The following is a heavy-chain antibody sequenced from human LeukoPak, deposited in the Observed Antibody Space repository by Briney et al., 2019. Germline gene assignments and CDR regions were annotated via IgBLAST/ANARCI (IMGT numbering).Heavy chain of an antibody. D-gene: IGHD2-15*01. CDR1: GGSFSGYY. CDR3: ARHCSGGSCYSDFDC. Sequence: PSETLSLTCAVYGGSFSGYYWNWIRQPPGKGLEWIGEINHSGSTNYNPSLKSRVTISVDTSKNQFSLRLSSVTAADTAVYYCARHCSGGSCYSDFDCWGQGTLVTVSS. V-gene: IGHV4-34*01. CDR2: INHSGST. J-gene: IGHJ4*02.